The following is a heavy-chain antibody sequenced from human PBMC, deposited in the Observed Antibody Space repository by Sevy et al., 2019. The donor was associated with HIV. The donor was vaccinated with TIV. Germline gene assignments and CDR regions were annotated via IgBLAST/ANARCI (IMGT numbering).Heavy chain of an antibody. Sequence: SQTLSLTCAVYGGSFSGYYWSWIRQPPGKGLEWIGEINHSGSTNYNPSLKSRVTISVDTSKNQFSLKLSSVTAADTAVYYRARGQHYYDSSSPFDYWGQGTLVTVSS. V-gene: IGHV4-34*01. CDR2: INHSGST. CDR3: ARGQHYYDSSSPFDY. CDR1: GGSFSGYY. J-gene: IGHJ4*02. D-gene: IGHD3-22*01.